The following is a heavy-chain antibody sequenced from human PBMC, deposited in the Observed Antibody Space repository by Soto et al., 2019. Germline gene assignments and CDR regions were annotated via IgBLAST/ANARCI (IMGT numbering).Heavy chain of an antibody. V-gene: IGHV3-23*01. J-gene: IGHJ4*02. CDR3: AKYMWGDFNDADPDFGFAS. CDR2: ISGGGGRI. Sequence: EVRLLESGGGLVQPGGSLRLSCAASRFTFRLYAMSWVRQAPGKGLEWVSGISGGGGRIYYADSVKCRFIISRANSNVTLSLQMNSLKAEDTAVYDCAKYMWGDFNDADPDFGFASWCPGPLVTVSS. D-gene: IGHD1-1*01. CDR1: RFTFRLYA.